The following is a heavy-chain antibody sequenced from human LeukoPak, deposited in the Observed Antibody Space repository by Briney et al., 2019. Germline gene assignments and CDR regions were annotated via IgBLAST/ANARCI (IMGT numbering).Heavy chain of an antibody. CDR2: ISGSGGST. CDR3: AKPYYYDSSRD. Sequence: RASLRLSCAASGFTFSSYAMSWVRQAPGKGLEWVSAISGSGGSTYYADSVKGRFTISRDNSKNTLYLQMNSLRAEDTAVYYCAKPYYYDSSRDWGQGTLVTVSS. J-gene: IGHJ4*02. CDR1: GFTFSSYA. D-gene: IGHD3-22*01. V-gene: IGHV3-23*01.